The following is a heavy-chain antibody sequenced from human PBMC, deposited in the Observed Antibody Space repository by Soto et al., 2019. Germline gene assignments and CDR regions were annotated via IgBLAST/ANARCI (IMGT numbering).Heavy chain of an antibody. V-gene: IGHV3-7*03. CDR2: IKQDGSEK. J-gene: IGHJ6*02. CDR1: GFTFSSYW. Sequence: GGSLRLSCAASGFTFSSYWMSWVRQAPGKGLEWVANIKQDGSEKYYVDSVKGRFTISRDNAKNSLYLQMNSLRAEDTAVYYCARLGKLRDYYYGMDVWGQGTTVTVSS. CDR3: ARLGKLRDYYYGMDV. D-gene: IGHD1-7*01.